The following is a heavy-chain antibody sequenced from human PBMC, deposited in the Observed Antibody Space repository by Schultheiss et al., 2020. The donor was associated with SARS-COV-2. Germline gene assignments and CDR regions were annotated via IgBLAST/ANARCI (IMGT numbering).Heavy chain of an antibody. CDR3: ARDAGLTPTGGRGMDV. J-gene: IGHJ6*02. D-gene: IGHD3-16*01. V-gene: IGHV4-61*03. CDR2: IFYTGDT. CDR1: GGSIRGSSFY. Sequence: SETLSLTCTLSGGSIRGSSFYWTWVRQSPGKGLEWIGNIFYTGDTDYNPSLKGRATISVDMSRNRFSLKLTSVTAADTAVYYCARDAGLTPTGGRGMDVWGQGTTVTVSS.